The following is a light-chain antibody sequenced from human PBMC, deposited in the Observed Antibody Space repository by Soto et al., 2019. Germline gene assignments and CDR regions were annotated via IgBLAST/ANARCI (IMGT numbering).Light chain of an antibody. J-gene: IGKJ1*01. CDR3: LLDFRYFWA. V-gene: IGKV3-20*01. CDR2: GAS. CDR1: QRVTASF. Sequence: EIVLTQSPGTLSLSPGERATLSCRASQRVTASFLAWYQQKPGQSPRLLIYGASSRATGIPDRFSGSGSETDFTLTISRLEPEDFATYYCLLDFRYFWAFGQGTKVDFK.